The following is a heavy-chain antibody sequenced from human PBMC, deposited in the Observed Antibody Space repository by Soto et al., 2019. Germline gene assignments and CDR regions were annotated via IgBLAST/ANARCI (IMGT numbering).Heavy chain of an antibody. Sequence: GGSLRLSCAASGFSFSDHYMDWVRQAPGKGLEWLGRIRSKANGYTTEYAASVRGRISISRDDAKNSLFLQVTNVKIEDTDVYFCAKEATNDQWELLHFDSWGQGNLVTVSS. CDR3: AKEATNDQWELLHFDS. D-gene: IGHD1-26*01. CDR1: GFSFSDHY. J-gene: IGHJ4*02. V-gene: IGHV3-72*01. CDR2: IRSKANGYTT.